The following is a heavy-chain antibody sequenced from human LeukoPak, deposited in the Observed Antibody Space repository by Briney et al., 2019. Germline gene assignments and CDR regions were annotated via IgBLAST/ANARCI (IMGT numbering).Heavy chain of an antibody. J-gene: IGHJ4*02. CDR1: GFTFDDYA. CDR2: ISWNSGSI. V-gene: IGHV3-9*01. D-gene: IGHD4-17*01. CDR3: AKDSSPLGEAMDY. Sequence: GRSLRLSCAASGFTFDDYAMHWVRQAPGKGLECVSGISWNSGSIGYADSVKGRFTISRDNAKNSLYLQMNSLRAEDTALYYCAKDSSPLGEAMDYWGQGTLVTVSS.